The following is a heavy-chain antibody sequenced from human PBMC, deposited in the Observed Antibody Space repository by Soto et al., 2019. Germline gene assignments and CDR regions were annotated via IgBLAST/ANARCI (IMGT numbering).Heavy chain of an antibody. V-gene: IGHV3-33*01. D-gene: IGHD2-2*01. CDR3: ARSLVPAAMGWFDP. J-gene: IGHJ5*02. CDR2: IWYDGSNK. Sequence: QVQLVESGGGVVQPGRSLRLSCAASGFTFSGYGMHWVRQAPGKGLEWVAVIWYDGSNKYYADSVKGRFTISRDNSKNTLYLQMNSLRAEDTAVYYCARSLVPAAMGWFDPWGQGTLVTVSS. CDR1: GFTFSGYG.